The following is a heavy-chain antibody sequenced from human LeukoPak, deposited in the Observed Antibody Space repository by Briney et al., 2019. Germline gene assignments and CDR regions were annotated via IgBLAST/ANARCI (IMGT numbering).Heavy chain of an antibody. V-gene: IGHV4-59*08. J-gene: IGHJ4*02. D-gene: IGHD6-13*01. CDR1: GGSISSYY. CDR2: IYYSGST. Sequence: PSETLSLTCTVSGGSISSYYWSWIRQPPGKGLEWIGYIYYSGSTNYNPSLKSRVTISVDTSKNQFSLKLSSVTAADTAVYYCARFPYLIAAAGDDYWGQGTLVTVSS. CDR3: ARFPYLIAAAGDDY.